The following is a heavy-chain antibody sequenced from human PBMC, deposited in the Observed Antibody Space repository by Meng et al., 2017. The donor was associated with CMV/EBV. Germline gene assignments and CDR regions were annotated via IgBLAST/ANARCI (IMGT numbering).Heavy chain of an antibody. CDR3: AGSQYEYFQH. Sequence: GGSLRLSCAASGFTFSSYAMHWVRQAPGKGLEWVAVISYDGSNKYYADSVKGRFTISRDNSKNTLYLQMNSLRAEDTAVYYCAGSQYEYFQHWGQGTLVTVSS. CDR1: GFTFSSYA. CDR2: ISYDGSNK. J-gene: IGHJ1*01. V-gene: IGHV3-30*04.